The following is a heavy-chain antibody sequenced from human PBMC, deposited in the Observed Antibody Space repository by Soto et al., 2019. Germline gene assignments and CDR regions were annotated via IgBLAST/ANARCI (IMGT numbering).Heavy chain of an antibody. CDR1: GFTFSNYA. Sequence: LRLSCAASGFTFSNYAMHWVRQAPGKGLQWLAVISNDGSNEYSADSLKGRFSISRDNSKNTLYLQMSSLRVDDTAVYYCAKVGSGYIDSWGQGTLVTVSS. CDR3: AKVGSGYIDS. D-gene: IGHD1-26*01. J-gene: IGHJ4*02. V-gene: IGHV3-30*18. CDR2: ISNDGSNE.